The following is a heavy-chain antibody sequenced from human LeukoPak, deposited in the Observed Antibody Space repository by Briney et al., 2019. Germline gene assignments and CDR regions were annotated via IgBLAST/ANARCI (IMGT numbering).Heavy chain of an antibody. CDR3: ARSSYGAGSKPYWVGY. CDR2: YSGST. J-gene: IGHJ4*02. D-gene: IGHD3-10*01. CDR1: GGSMSSYY. V-gene: IGHV4-39*01. Sequence: PSETLSLTCTVSGGSMSSYYWSWIRQPPGKGLEYIGSYSGSTYNNPSFKSRVTISVDTSKKQFSLKLSSVTAADTAVYFCARSSYGAGSKPYWVGYWGQGTLVTVSS.